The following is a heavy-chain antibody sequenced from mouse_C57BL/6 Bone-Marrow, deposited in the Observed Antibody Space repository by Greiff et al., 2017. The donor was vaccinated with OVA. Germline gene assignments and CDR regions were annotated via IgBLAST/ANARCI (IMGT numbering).Heavy chain of an antibody. D-gene: IGHD2-5*01. Sequence: VQLKESGPELVKPGASVKIPCKASGYTFTDYNMDWVKQSHGKSLEWIGDINPNNGGTIYNQKFKGKATLTVDKSSSTAYMELRSLTSEDTAVYYCARDYSNYPFYWYFDVWGTGTTVTVSS. J-gene: IGHJ1*03. V-gene: IGHV1-18*01. CDR1: GYTFTDYN. CDR2: INPNNGGT. CDR3: ARDYSNYPFYWYFDV.